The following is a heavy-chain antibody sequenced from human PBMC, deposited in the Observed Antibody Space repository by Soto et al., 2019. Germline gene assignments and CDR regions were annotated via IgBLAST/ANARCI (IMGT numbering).Heavy chain of an antibody. CDR2: INHGGST. CDR3: ARTPVVSLARYYMDV. Sequence: SETLSLTCAVYGVSISAYYWSWIRQPPGKGLEWIGEINHGGSTNYNPSLKSRVNKSVDTSKNQFSLKLTSVTAADTAIYYCARTPVVSLARYYMDVWGTGTTVT. V-gene: IGHV4-34*01. CDR1: GVSISAYY. J-gene: IGHJ6*03. D-gene: IGHD2-2*01.